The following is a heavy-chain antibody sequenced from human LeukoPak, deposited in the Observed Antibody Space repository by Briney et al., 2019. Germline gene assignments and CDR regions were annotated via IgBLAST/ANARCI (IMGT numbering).Heavy chain of an antibody. CDR1: GFTFSDYY. Sequence: GGSLRLSCTASGFTFSDYYMSWIRQAPGKGLEWLSYISTSGGSVSYVDAVKGRFTISRDNARNSVYLQIDSLRAEDTAMYYCARDRQFRLHAPWGQGILVTVSS. D-gene: IGHD3-16*01. CDR3: ARDRQFRLHAP. J-gene: IGHJ5*02. CDR2: ISTSGGSV. V-gene: IGHV3-11*01.